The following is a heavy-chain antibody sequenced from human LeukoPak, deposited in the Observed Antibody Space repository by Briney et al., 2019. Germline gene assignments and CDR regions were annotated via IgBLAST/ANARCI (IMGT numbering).Heavy chain of an antibody. D-gene: IGHD3-10*01. CDR2: TYPGGSDT. CDR1: GYSFTSYW. V-gene: IGHV5-51*01. J-gene: IGHJ4*02. CDR3: ARHSSSHYYGSGSHFDY. Sequence: GESLKISCKGSGYSFTSYWIGWVRQMPGKGLEWMGITYPGGSDTRYSPSFQGQVTISADKSISTAYLQWSSLKASDTAMYYCARHSSSHYYGSGSHFDYWGQGTLVTVSS.